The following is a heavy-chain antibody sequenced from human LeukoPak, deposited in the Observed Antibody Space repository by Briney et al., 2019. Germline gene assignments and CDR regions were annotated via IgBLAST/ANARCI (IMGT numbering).Heavy chain of an antibody. D-gene: IGHD2-2*01. V-gene: IGHV1-18*01. CDR3: ARGSGCSSTSCSNRFDP. CDR1: GYTFTSYG. Sequence: ASVKVSCKASGYTFTSYGISWVRQAPGQGLEWMGWISAYNGNTNYAQKLQGRVTMTTDTSTSTAYMELRSLRSDDTAVYYCARGSGCSSTSCSNRFDPWGQGTLVTVSS. CDR2: ISAYNGNT. J-gene: IGHJ5*02.